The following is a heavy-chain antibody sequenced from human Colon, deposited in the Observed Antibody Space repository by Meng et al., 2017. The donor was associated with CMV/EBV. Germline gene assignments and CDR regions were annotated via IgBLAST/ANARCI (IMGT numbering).Heavy chain of an antibody. CDR2: IYRDGST. D-gene: IGHD3-22*01. J-gene: IGHJ4*02. CDR1: TVIVSRNY. V-gene: IGHV3-53*01. CDR3: VRSPGYYDSLGQYDY. Sequence: EVQLVESGGGWMQPGGSLRLSCAVSTVIVSRNYMSWVRQAPGKGLEWVSGIYRDGSTFYADSVKGRFTISRDNSKNTLNLQMNSLRAEDTAVYYCVRSPGYYDSLGQYDYWGRGTLVTVSS.